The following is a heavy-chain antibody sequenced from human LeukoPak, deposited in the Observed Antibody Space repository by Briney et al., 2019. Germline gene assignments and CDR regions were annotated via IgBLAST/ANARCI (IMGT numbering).Heavy chain of an antibody. CDR3: VKGRGGYVRYKTFDY. CDR2: IKHDGSEK. J-gene: IGHJ4*02. D-gene: IGHD5-12*01. Sequence: GGSLRLSCAASGFTFSSYWMSWVRQAPGKGLEWVANIKHDGSEKYYVASVKGRFTISKDNAKNSVFLQMNDLRGEDTAVYYCVKGRGGYVRYKTFDYWGQGTLVTVSS. CDR1: GFTFSSYW. V-gene: IGHV3-7*01.